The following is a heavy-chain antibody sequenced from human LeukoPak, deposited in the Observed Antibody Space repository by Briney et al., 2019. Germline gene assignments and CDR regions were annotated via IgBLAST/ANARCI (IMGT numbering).Heavy chain of an antibody. D-gene: IGHD3-22*01. J-gene: IGHJ4*02. CDR3: ARDPDSSGYYVFDY. CDR2: ISGSGGST. V-gene: IGHV3-23*01. CDR1: GFTFSSYG. Sequence: QPGGSLRLSCAASGFTFSSYGMSWVRQAPGKGLEWVSAISGSGGSTYYADSVKGRFTISRDNSKNTLYLQMNSLRAEDTAVYYCARDPDSSGYYVFDYWGQGTLVTVPS.